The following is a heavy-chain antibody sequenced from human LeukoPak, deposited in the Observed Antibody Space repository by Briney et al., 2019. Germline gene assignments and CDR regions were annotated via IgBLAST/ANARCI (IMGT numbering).Heavy chain of an antibody. CDR1: GGSFSGYY. J-gene: IGHJ2*01. Sequence: SETLSLTCAVYGGSFSGYYWSWIRQPPGKGLEWIGEINHSGSTNYNPSLKSRVTISVDTSKNQFSLKLSSVTAADTAMYYCAREEHGDFYWYFDLWGRGTLVTVSS. D-gene: IGHD4-17*01. CDR3: AREEHGDFYWYFDL. CDR2: INHSGST. V-gene: IGHV4-34*01.